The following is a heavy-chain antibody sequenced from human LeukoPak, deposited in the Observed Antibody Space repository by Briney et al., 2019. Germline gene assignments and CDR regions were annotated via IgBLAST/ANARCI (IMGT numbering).Heavy chain of an antibody. Sequence: GGSLRLSCAASGFTFSDYYMNWIRQAPGEGLEWVSYISSSGDTIYYADSVKGRFTISRDNAKNSLYLQMNSLRAEDTAVYYCAREREYQLLRFYYYGMDVWGQGTTVTVSS. D-gene: IGHD2-2*01. CDR3: AREREYQLLRFYYYGMDV. J-gene: IGHJ6*02. CDR1: GFTFSDYY. CDR2: ISSSGDTI. V-gene: IGHV3-11*01.